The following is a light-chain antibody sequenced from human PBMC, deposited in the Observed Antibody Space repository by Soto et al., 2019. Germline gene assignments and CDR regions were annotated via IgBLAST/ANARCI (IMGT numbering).Light chain of an antibody. CDR2: DDD. CDR3: QVWVGSSDRT. J-gene: IGLJ2*01. CDR1: NIGSKI. Sequence: SYVLTQAPSVSVAPGQTATITCGGNNIGSKIVHWYQQKPGQAPVLVVHDDDDRPSGIPERFSGSNSGHTATLIISRVEAGDEADYYCQVWVGSSDRTFGGGTKLTVL. V-gene: IGLV3-21*02.